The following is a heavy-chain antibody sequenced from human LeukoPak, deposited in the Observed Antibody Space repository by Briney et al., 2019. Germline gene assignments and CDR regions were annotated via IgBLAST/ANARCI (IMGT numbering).Heavy chain of an antibody. D-gene: IGHD6-13*01. Sequence: LRLSCAASGFTFSDYYMSWIRQPPGKGLEWIGEINHSGGTNYNPSLKSRVTISIDTSKNQFSLKLSSVTAADTALYYCARGPGTWYYYWGQGTLVTVSS. CDR2: INHSGGT. CDR1: GFTFSDYY. J-gene: IGHJ4*02. CDR3: ARGPGTWYYY. V-gene: IGHV4-34*01.